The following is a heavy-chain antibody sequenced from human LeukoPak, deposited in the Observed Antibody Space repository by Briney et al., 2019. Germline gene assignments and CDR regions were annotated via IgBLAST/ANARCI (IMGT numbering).Heavy chain of an antibody. Sequence: GGSLRLSCAASGFTFSTYWMHWVRQAPGKGLEWVSAISGSGGSTYYADSVKGRFTISRDNSKNTLYLQMNSLRAEDTAVYYCAKGFLLAGTYYYGMDVWGQGTTVTVSS. D-gene: IGHD6-19*01. J-gene: IGHJ6*02. CDR3: AKGFLLAGTYYYGMDV. V-gene: IGHV3-23*01. CDR1: GFTFSTYW. CDR2: ISGSGGST.